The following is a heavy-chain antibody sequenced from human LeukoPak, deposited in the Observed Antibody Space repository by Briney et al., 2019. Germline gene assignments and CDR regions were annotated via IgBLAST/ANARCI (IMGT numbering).Heavy chain of an antibody. D-gene: IGHD2-2*01. CDR1: GGSISSYY. Sequence: SETLSLTCTVSGGSISSYYWSWIRQPPGKGLEWIGYIYYSGSTNYNPSLKSRVTISVDTSKNQFSLKLSSVTAADTVVYYCARDRAPEKYCSSTSCYGDYYYGMDVWGQGTTVTVSS. J-gene: IGHJ6*02. CDR2: IYYSGST. V-gene: IGHV4-59*01. CDR3: ARDRAPEKYCSSTSCYGDYYYGMDV.